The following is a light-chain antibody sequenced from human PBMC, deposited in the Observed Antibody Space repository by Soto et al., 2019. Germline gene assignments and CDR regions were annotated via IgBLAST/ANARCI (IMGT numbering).Light chain of an antibody. CDR3: CSYTVSGTYV. Sequence: QSALTQPASVSGSPGQSITMSCTGTSSDVGGYNYVSWYQQHPGKAPKLMIYAVSNRPSGVSNRFSGSKSGNTATLTISGLQAEDEADYYCCSYTVSGTYVFGTGTKVTVL. V-gene: IGLV2-14*01. CDR1: SSDVGGYNY. J-gene: IGLJ1*01. CDR2: AVS.